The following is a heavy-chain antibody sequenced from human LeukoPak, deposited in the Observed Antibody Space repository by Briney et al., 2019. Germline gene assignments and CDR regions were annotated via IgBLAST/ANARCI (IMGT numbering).Heavy chain of an antibody. CDR3: ARAVHLPGLFDY. CDR2: INHSGST. CDR1: GGSFSGYY. V-gene: IGHV4-34*01. D-gene: IGHD3-22*01. Sequence: KPSEPLSLTCAVYGGSFSGYYWSWIRQPPGKGLEWIGEINHSGSTNYTPSLKSRVTISVDTSKNQFSLKLSSVTAADTAVYYCARAVHLPGLFDYWGQGTLVTVSS. J-gene: IGHJ4*02.